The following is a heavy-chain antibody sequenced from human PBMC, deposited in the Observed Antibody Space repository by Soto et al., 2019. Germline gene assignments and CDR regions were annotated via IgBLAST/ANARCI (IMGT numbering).Heavy chain of an antibody. V-gene: IGHV1-3*01. CDR3: ARDRSSSNYHYYYVMDV. D-gene: IGHD6-13*01. Sequence: GASVKVSCKASGFTFTNYAIHWVRQAPGQRLEWMGWMNAGNGNTKYSRNFQGRATITRDTSASTAYMELSSLRSEDTAVYYCARDRSSSNYHYYYVMDVWGQGTPVTVSS. CDR1: GFTFTNYA. CDR2: MNAGNGNT. J-gene: IGHJ6*02.